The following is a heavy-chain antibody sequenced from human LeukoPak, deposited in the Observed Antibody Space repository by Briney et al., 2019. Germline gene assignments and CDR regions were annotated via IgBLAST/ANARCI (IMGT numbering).Heavy chain of an antibody. Sequence: GGSLRLSCAASGFTFSAFAMTWVRQAPGKAPEWIASITGGGNSVFYAESVKGRFTISRDNSKNTLYLQMNSLRAEDTAVYYCAKGYDYGDPFDYWGQGTLVTVSS. CDR3: AKGYDYGDPFDY. J-gene: IGHJ4*02. CDR1: GFTFSAFA. D-gene: IGHD4-17*01. V-gene: IGHV3-23*01. CDR2: ITGGGNSV.